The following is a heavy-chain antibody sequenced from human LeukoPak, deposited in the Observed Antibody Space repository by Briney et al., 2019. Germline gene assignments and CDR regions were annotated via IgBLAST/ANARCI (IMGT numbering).Heavy chain of an antibody. J-gene: IGHJ4*02. V-gene: IGHV4-59*01. Sequence: PSETLSLTCTVSGGSISSYYWSWIRQPPGKGLEWIGYIYYSGSTNYNPSLKSRVTISVDTSKNQFSLKLSSVTAADTAVYYCARDQSEGSYHGRYFDYWGQGTLVTVSS. CDR3: ARDQSEGSYHGRYFDY. D-gene: IGHD1-26*01. CDR2: IYYSGST. CDR1: GGSISSYY.